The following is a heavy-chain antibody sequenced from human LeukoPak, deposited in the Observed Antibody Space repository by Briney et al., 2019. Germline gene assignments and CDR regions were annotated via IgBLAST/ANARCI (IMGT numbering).Heavy chain of an antibody. D-gene: IGHD3-9*01. Sequence: AASVKVSCKASGYAFTSYGISWVRQAPGQGLEWMGWISAYNGNTNYAQKLQGRVTMTTDTSTSTAYMELRSLRPDDTAVYYCARGTYYAILTGFRTHRPFDYWGQGTLVTVSS. J-gene: IGHJ4*02. CDR3: ARGTYYAILTGFRTHRPFDY. CDR1: GYAFTSYG. V-gene: IGHV1-18*01. CDR2: ISAYNGNT.